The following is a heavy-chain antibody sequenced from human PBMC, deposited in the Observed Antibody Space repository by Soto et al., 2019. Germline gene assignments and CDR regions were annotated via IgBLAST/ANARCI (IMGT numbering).Heavy chain of an antibody. V-gene: IGHV1-18*04. CDR2: ISSNNGNT. J-gene: IGHJ4*02. CDR3: ARDLVGGNPLGY. Sequence: ASVQVSCKASGYAFTSDGVGWVRLAPGQGLEWMGWISSNNGNTNYAQRLQGRVTLTTDTSTTTAYMELRSLRSDDTAVYYCARDLVGGNPLGYWGQGTLVTVSS. D-gene: IGHD3-10*01. CDR1: GYAFTSDG.